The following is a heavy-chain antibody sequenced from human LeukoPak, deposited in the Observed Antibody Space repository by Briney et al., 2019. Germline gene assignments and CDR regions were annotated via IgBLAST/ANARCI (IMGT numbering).Heavy chain of an antibody. CDR1: GFTFSSYG. CDR3: AGETYYYDSSGYFDY. D-gene: IGHD3-22*01. Sequence: GGSLRLSCAASGFTFSSYGMHWVRQAPGKGLEWVAFIRYDGSNKYYADSVKGRFTFSRDNSKNTLYLQMNSLRAEDTAVYYCAGETYYYDSSGYFDYWGQGTLVTVSS. J-gene: IGHJ4*02. CDR2: IRYDGSNK. V-gene: IGHV3-30*02.